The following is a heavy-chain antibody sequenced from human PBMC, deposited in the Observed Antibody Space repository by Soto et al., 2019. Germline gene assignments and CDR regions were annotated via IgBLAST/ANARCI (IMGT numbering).Heavy chain of an antibody. D-gene: IGHD3-10*01. CDR2: IYSTGNT. Sequence: PSETLSLTCPVSGDSIRSSSYWGWIRQPPGKGLEWIGSIYSTGNTYYNPSLNSQVTISVDTSKNQFSLNVISVTAADTAVYYCARVWGGAFDFWGQGTMVTVSS. V-gene: IGHV4-39*01. J-gene: IGHJ3*01. CDR1: GDSIRSSSY. CDR3: ARVWGGAFDF.